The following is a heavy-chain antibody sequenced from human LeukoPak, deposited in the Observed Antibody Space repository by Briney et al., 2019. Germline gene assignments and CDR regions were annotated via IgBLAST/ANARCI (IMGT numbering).Heavy chain of an antibody. V-gene: IGHV3-74*01. CDR2: INSDWSST. Sequence: GGSLRLSCAASGVTVSNYWMHWVRQAPGKGRVWVSRINSDWSSTSYADSVKGRFTISRDNAKNTLYLQMNSLRAEDTAVYYCDRSGSYRANFDYWGQGTLVTVSS. D-gene: IGHD1-26*01. CDR1: GVTVSNYW. CDR3: DRSGSYRANFDY. J-gene: IGHJ4*02.